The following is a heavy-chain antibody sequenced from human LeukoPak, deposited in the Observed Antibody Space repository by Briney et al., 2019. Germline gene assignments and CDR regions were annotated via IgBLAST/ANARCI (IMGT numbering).Heavy chain of an antibody. D-gene: IGHD1-26*01. J-gene: IGHJ6*02. CDR3: ARARTEGAPDV. CDR1: GFPFSSYS. V-gene: IGHV3-21*01. Sequence: PGGSLRLSCAASGFPFSSYSMNWVRQAPGKGLEWVSSISSSSSYIYYADSVKGRFTISRDNAKNSLYLQMNSLRAEDTAVYYCARARTEGAPDVWGQGTTVTVSS. CDR2: ISSSSSYI.